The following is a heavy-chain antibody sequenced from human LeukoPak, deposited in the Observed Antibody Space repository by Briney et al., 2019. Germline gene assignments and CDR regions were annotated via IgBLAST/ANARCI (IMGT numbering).Heavy chain of an antibody. CDR1: GFTFSSYG. Sequence: PGGSLRLSCAASGFTFSSYGMHWVRQAPGKGLEWVAVISYDGSNKYYADSVKGRFIISRDNSKNTLYLQMNSLRAEDTAVYYCAKDLSAGTVSNYWGQGTLVTVSS. CDR2: ISYDGSNK. D-gene: IGHD6-13*01. V-gene: IGHV3-30*18. J-gene: IGHJ4*02. CDR3: AKDLSAGTVSNY.